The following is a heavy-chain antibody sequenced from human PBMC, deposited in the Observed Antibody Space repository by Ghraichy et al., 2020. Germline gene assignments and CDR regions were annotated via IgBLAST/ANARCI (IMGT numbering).Heavy chain of an antibody. Sequence: GGSLRLSCAASGFTFSSYAMSWVRQAPGKGLEWVSAISGSGGSTYYADSVKGRFTISRDNSKNTLYLQMNSLRAEDTAVYYCAKDRTEAIFGVVKNYYGMDVWGQGTTVTVSS. CDR1: GFTFSSYA. V-gene: IGHV3-23*01. CDR2: ISGSGGST. D-gene: IGHD3-3*01. J-gene: IGHJ6*02. CDR3: AKDRTEAIFGVVKNYYGMDV.